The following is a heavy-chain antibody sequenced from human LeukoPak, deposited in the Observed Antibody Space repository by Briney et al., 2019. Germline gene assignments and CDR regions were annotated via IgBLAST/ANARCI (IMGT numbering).Heavy chain of an antibody. D-gene: IGHD3-9*01. CDR3: ARQPSNYDILTGYYPLPYFDY. CDR2: IYYSGST. V-gene: IGHV4-39*01. CDR1: GGSISSGSYY. J-gene: IGHJ4*02. Sequence: SETLSLTCTVSGGSISSGSYYWSWIRQPAGKGLEWIGSIYYSGSTYYNPSLKSRVTISVDTSKNQFSLKLSSVTAADTAVYYCARQPSNYDILTGYYPLPYFDYWGQGTLVTVSS.